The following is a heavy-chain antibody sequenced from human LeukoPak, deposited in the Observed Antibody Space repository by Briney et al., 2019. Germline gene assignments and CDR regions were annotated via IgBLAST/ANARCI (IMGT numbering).Heavy chain of an antibody. V-gene: IGHV3-30*18. CDR2: ISYDGSNK. Sequence: PGGSLRLSCAASGFTFSSYGMHWVRQAPGKGLEWVAVISYDGSNKYYADSVKGRFTISRDNSKNTLYLQMNSLRAEDTAVYYCAKDLWYFDWLRPFVGEYYYGMDVWGQGTTVTVSS. D-gene: IGHD3-9*01. CDR1: GFTFSSYG. CDR3: AKDLWYFDWLRPFVGEYYYGMDV. J-gene: IGHJ6*02.